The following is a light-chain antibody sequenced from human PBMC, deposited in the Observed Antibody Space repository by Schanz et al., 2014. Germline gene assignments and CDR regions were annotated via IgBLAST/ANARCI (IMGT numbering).Light chain of an antibody. CDR3: SSYAGSNNLV. Sequence: QSALTQPASVSGSPGQSITISCTGTSSDVGSYNFVSWYQQHPGKAPKLMIYDVTNRPSGVPDRFSGSKSGNTASLTVSGLQAEDEADYYCSSYAGSNNLVFGGGTKLTVL. J-gene: IGLJ2*01. V-gene: IGLV2-8*01. CDR2: DVT. CDR1: SSDVGSYNF.